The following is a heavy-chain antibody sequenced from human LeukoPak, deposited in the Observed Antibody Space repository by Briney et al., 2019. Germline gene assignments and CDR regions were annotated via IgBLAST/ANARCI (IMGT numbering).Heavy chain of an antibody. CDR2: INHSGST. Sequence: SETLSLTCAVYGGSFSGYYWSWIRQPPGQGLEWIGEINHSGSTSYNPSLTSRVTISVDTSKNQFSLKLSSVTAADTAVYYCARCYWNSTSCYTWQLNSFDPWGQGTLVTVSS. CDR1: GGSFSGYY. CDR3: ARCYWNSTSCYTWQLNSFDP. J-gene: IGHJ5*02. D-gene: IGHD2-2*02. V-gene: IGHV4-34*01.